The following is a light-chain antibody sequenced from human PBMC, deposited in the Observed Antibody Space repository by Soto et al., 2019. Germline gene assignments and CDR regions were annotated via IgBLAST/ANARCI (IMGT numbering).Light chain of an antibody. V-gene: IGKV2-30*01. CDR1: QSLVYSDGNTY. Sequence: DVVMTQSPLSLPVTLGQPASISCRSSQSLVYSDGNTYLTWFQQRPGQSPRRLIYKVSNRDSGDTDCLSRSGSGSCFMFRIISGGIEDAGVYYCMQGTRWPLTFGGGAKMEIK. J-gene: IGKJ4*01. CDR2: KVS. CDR3: MQGTRWPLT.